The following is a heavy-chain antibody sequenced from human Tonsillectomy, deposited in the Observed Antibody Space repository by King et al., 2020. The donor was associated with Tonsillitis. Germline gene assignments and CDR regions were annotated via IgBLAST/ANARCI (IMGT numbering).Heavy chain of an antibody. CDR2: INVYNGNT. V-gene: IGHV1-18*04. CDR1: GYTFTSYG. CDR3: ARAFNYYDSSGYLYYFDY. J-gene: IGHJ4*02. D-gene: IGHD3-22*01. Sequence: QLVQSGTEVKKPGASVKVSCKGFGYTFTSYGISWVRQAPGQGPEWMGWINVYNGNTKYAQKFQGRVTMTTDTSTNTAYMELRSLRSDDTAIYYCARAFNYYDSSGYLYYFDYWGQGTLVTVSS.